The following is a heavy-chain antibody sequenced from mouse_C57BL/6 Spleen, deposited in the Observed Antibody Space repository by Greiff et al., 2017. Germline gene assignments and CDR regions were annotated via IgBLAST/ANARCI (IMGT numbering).Heavy chain of an antibody. CDR2: IDPENGDT. CDR3: TTGANWAYY. D-gene: IGHD4-1*02. J-gene: IGHJ2*01. Sequence: EVQRVESGAELVRPGASVKLSCTASGFNIKDDYMHWVKQRPEQGLEWIGWIDPENGDTEYASKFQGKATITADTSSNTAYLQLSSLTSEDTAVYYCTTGANWAYYWGQGTTLTVSS. CDR1: GFNIKDDY. V-gene: IGHV14-4*01.